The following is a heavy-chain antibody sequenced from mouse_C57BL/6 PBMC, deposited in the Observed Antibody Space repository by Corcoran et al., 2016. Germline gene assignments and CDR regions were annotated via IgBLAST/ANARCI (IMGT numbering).Heavy chain of an antibody. CDR2: INPNNGGT. D-gene: IGHD1-1*01. Sequence: EVQLQQSGPERVKPGASVKIPCKASGYTFTDYNMDWVKQSHGKSLEWIGDINPNNGGTIYNQKFKGKATLTVDKSSSTAYMELRSLTSEDTAVYYCARRGITTVVYFDYWGQGTTLTVSS. J-gene: IGHJ2*01. CDR1: GYTFTDYN. V-gene: IGHV1-18*01. CDR3: ARRGITTVVYFDY.